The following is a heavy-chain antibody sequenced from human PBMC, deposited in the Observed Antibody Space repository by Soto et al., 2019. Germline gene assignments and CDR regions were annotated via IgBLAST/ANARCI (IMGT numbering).Heavy chain of an antibody. J-gene: IGHJ6*02. V-gene: IGHV1-46*01. CDR1: GYTFTSNY. Sequence: QVQLVQSGAEVKKPGVSVKVSCKASGYTFTSNYMHWVRQAPGQGLEWMGIINPSGGSTSYAQKFQGRVTMTRDTSTSTVYMEPNSLRSEDTAVYYCARVLYNWNDYYYYGMDVWGQGTRVTVSS. CDR3: ARVLYNWNDYYYYGMDV. CDR2: INPSGGST. D-gene: IGHD1-1*01.